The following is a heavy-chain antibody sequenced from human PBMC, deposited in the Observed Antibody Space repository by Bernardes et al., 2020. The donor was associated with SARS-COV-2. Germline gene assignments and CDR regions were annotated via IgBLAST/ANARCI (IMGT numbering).Heavy chain of an antibody. CDR1: GFTVSSNY. J-gene: IGHJ6*02. V-gene: IGHV3-53*01. CDR2: ISSGGST. Sequence: GGSLRLSCAASGFTVSSNYMNWVRQAPGKGLEWVSVISSGGSTYYADSVKGRFTISRDNSKNTLYLQMNILRADDTAVYYCARDETYYHGMDVWGQGT. CDR3: ARDETYYHGMDV.